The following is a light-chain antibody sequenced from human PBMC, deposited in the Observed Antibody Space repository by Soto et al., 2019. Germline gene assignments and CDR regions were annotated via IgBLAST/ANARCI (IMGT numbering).Light chain of an antibody. Sequence: QSALTQPSSASGSPGQSVTISCTGTSSDVGAYKHVSWYQQYPGKAPKLMIYEVTKRPSGVPDRFSGSKSGNTASLTVSGLQAEDEADYYCTSYVGNDIWVFGGGTQLTVL. J-gene: IGLJ3*02. CDR1: SSDVGAYKH. CDR2: EVT. V-gene: IGLV2-8*01. CDR3: TSYVGNDIWV.